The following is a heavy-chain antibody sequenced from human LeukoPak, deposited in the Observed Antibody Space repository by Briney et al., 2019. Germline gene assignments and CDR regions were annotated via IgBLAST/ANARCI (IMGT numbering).Heavy chain of an antibody. CDR1: GFTFSSYA. V-gene: IGHV3-15*01. J-gene: IGHJ4*02. Sequence: GGSLRLSCAASGFTFSSYAMSWVRQAPGKGLEWVGRIKSKTDGGTTNYAAPVKGRFTISRDDSKNTLYLQMNSLKTEDTAVYYCTTDYWVEVRLIWGQGTLVTVSS. CDR2: IKSKTDGGTT. D-gene: IGHD2-8*02. CDR3: TTDYWVEVRLI.